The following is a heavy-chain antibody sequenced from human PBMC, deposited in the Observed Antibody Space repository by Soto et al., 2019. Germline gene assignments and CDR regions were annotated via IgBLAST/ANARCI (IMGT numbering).Heavy chain of an antibody. CDR1: GYSFTSYW. J-gene: IGHJ6*02. D-gene: IGHD6-19*01. CDR2: IYPGDSDT. Sequence: GESLKISCKGSGYSFTSYWIGWVRQMPGKGLEWMGIIYPGDSDTRYSPSFQGQVTISADKSISTAYLQWSSLNASDIAMYFCAREAEEAVAGVYYYYGMDVWGQGTTVT. V-gene: IGHV5-51*01. CDR3: AREAEEAVAGVYYYYGMDV.